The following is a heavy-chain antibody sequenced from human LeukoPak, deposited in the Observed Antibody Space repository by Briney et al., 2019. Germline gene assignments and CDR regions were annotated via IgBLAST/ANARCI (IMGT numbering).Heavy chain of an antibody. CDR2: ISSSSSTI. CDR1: GFTFSSYS. Sequence: PGGSLRLSCAASGFTFSSYSMNWVRQAPGKGLEWVSYISSSSSTIYYADSVKGRFTISRDNAKDSLYLQMNSLRAEDTAVYYCARADRYYDFWSGYYYYYYYMDVWGKGTTVTVSS. J-gene: IGHJ6*03. V-gene: IGHV3-48*04. D-gene: IGHD3-3*01. CDR3: ARADRYYDFWSGYYYYYYYMDV.